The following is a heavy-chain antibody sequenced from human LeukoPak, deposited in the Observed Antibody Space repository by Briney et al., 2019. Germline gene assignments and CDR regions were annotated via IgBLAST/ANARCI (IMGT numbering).Heavy chain of an antibody. CDR2: ISANSGGT. CDR1: GYRFAGYH. D-gene: IGHD3-9*01. V-gene: IGHV1-2*02. CDR3: AREDFDILTGYGKRHWFDP. Sequence: ASVKVSCKTSGYRFAGYHVHWVRQAPGQGLEWMGWISANSGGTKYGEKFRGRVTMNRDTSLSTVYLELSGLRYDDSAVYYCAREDFDILTGYGKRHWFDPWGQGTLVTVSS. J-gene: IGHJ5*02.